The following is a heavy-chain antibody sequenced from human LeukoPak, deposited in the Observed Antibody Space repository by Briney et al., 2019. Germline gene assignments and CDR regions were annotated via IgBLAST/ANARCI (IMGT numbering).Heavy chain of an antibody. J-gene: IGHJ3*02. D-gene: IGHD6-13*01. CDR3: ARDVDGGSSWYDAFDI. Sequence: GGSLRLTCAASGFTFSSYAMHWVRQAPGKGLEWVAVISYDGSNRYYADSVKGRFTISGDNSKNTLYLQMNSLRAEDTAVYYCARDVDGGSSWYDAFDIWGQGTMVTVSS. CDR2: ISYDGSNR. CDR1: GFTFSSYA. V-gene: IGHV3-30-3*01.